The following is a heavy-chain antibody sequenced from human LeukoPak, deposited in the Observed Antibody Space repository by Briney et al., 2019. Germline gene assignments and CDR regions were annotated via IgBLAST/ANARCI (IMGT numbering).Heavy chain of an antibody. CDR3: ARQARYCSGGTCFDS. D-gene: IGHD2-8*02. V-gene: IGHV4-59*08. J-gene: IGHJ4*02. CDR2: IYSSGST. CDR1: GGSISSYH. Sequence: SEALSLTCTVSGGSISSYHWSWIRQTPGKGLEWIGHIYSSGSTNYIPSLKSRVTISVDTSKNQFSLKLSSVTAADTAVYFCARQARYCSGGTCFDSWGQGTLVAASA.